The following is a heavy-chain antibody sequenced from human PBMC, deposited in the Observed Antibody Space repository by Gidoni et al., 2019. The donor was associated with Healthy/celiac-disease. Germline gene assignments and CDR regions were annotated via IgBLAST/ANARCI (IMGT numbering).Heavy chain of an antibody. CDR1: GDSVTSNSDD. Sequence: QVQLQQSGPGLVKPSQTLSLTGAISGDSVTSNSDDWNWIRQSPSRGLEWLGRTYYRSKWYNAYAVSVKSRITINPDTSKHQFSLQLNSVTPEDTAVYYCARDDYDILTGRDAFDIWGQGTMVTVSS. V-gene: IGHV6-1*01. CDR2: TYYRSKWYN. J-gene: IGHJ3*02. CDR3: ARDDYDILTGRDAFDI. D-gene: IGHD3-9*01.